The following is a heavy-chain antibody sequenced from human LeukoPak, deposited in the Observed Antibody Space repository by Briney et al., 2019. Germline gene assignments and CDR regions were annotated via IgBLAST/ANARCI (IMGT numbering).Heavy chain of an antibody. CDR2: FDPEDGET. J-gene: IGHJ4*02. CDR3: ATHLNHYYGSGMSY. D-gene: IGHD3-10*01. CDR1: GYTLTELS. Sequence: ASVKVSCKVSGYTLTELSMHWVRQAPGKGPEWMGGFDPEDGETIYAQKFQGRVTMTEDTSTDTAYMELSSLRSEDTAVYYCATHLNHYYGSGMSYWGQGTLVTVSS. V-gene: IGHV1-24*01.